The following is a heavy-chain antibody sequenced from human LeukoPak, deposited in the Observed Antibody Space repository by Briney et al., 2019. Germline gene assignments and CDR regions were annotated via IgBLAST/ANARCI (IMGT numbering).Heavy chain of an antibody. CDR3: ARDIVVVPAAIYKGRYFDY. D-gene: IGHD2-2*01. CDR2: ISAYNGNT. Sequence: ASVKVSCKASGYTFTSYGISWVRQAPGQGLEWMGWISAYNGNTNYAQKLQGRVTMTTDTSTSTAYMELRSLRSDDTAVYYCARDIVVVPAAIYKGRYFDYWGQGTLVTASS. J-gene: IGHJ4*02. V-gene: IGHV1-18*01. CDR1: GYTFTSYG.